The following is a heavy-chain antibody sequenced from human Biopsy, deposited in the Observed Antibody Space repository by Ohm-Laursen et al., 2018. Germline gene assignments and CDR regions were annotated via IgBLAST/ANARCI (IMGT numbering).Heavy chain of an antibody. CDR2: IWYDGSKK. CDR1: GLSFSTYG. Sequence: SLRLSCSASGLSFSTYGMHWVRQAPGKGLEWVAVIWYDGSKKYYADSVKGRFTVTRDNSKNTLYLQMNSLRAEDTAVYYCASDRDSSGSFRWNHWGQGTLVTVSS. CDR3: ASDRDSSGSFRWNH. D-gene: IGHD6-19*01. V-gene: IGHV3-33*01. J-gene: IGHJ5*02.